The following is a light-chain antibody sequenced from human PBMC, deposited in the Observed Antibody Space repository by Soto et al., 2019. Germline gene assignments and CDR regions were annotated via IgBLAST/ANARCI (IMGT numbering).Light chain of an antibody. Sequence: QPVLTQSPSAPASLGASVKLTCTLSSGHTSYTIAWHQQQPEKGPRYLMSVNSDGSHSKGNGIPDRFSGSSSGAERYLTISSLQSEDEADYYCQTWDSGIWVFGGGTKLTVL. V-gene: IGLV4-69*01. CDR2: VNSDGSH. CDR3: QTWDSGIWV. J-gene: IGLJ3*02. CDR1: SGHTSYT.